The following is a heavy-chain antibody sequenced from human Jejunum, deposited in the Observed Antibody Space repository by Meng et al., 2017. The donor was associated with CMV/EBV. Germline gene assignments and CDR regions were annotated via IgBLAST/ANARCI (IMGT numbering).Heavy chain of an antibody. Sequence: SCKASGGTFSSYNLSWVRQAPGQGLEWVGRIMTVLGKTYYAEKFRGRVTITADKSTSTVYMEINSLTSEDTAVYFCARDAGPSTDWGQGTLVTVSS. CDR3: ARDAGPSTD. CDR2: IMTVLGKT. CDR1: GGTFSSYN. V-gene: IGHV1-69*08. D-gene: IGHD2-8*02. J-gene: IGHJ4*02.